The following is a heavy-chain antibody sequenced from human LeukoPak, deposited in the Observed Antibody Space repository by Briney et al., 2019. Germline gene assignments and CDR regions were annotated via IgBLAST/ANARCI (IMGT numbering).Heavy chain of an antibody. D-gene: IGHD4-17*01. J-gene: IGHJ4*02. CDR3: AREDLYGDYGGPRY. V-gene: IGHV4-31*03. CDR2: IYYSGST. Sequence: PSETLSLTCTVSGGSISSGGYYWSWIRQHPGKGLEWIGYIYYSGSTYYNPSLKSRVTISVDASKNQFSLKLSSVTAADTAVYYCAREDLYGDYGGPRYWGQGTLVTVSS. CDR1: GGSISSGGYY.